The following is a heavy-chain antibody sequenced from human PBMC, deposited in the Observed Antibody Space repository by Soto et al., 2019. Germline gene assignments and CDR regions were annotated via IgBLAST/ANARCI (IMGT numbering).Heavy chain of an antibody. CDR1: GGSFSGYY. D-gene: IGHD6-25*01. CDR2: INHSGST. CDR3: ARGRAAGDQNWFDP. V-gene: IGHV4-34*01. Sequence: QVQLQQWGAGLLKPSETLSLTCAVYGGSFSGYYWSWIRQPPGKGLEWIGEINHSGSTNYNPSLKSRVTTSVDTSKNQFSLKLSSVTAADTAVYYCARGRAAGDQNWFDPWGQGTLVTVSS. J-gene: IGHJ5*02.